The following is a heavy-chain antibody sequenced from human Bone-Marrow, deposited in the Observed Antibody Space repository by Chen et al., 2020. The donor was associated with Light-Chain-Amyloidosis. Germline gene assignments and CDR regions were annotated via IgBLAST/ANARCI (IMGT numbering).Heavy chain of an antibody. J-gene: IGHJ4*02. CDR1: GFTVSSIY. Sequence: DVQLVETGGGLIQPGGSLRLSCAASGFTVSSIYMNWVRQAPGKGPEWVAVIYNDDVGGTHYPDSVWCRFAISSDNSKNTVYLQMNSLRVEDTAIYYCARVSRAAGGLGSGYFDSWGQGILVTVSS. D-gene: IGHD6-13*01. CDR3: ARVSRAAGGLGSGYFDS. V-gene: IGHV3-53*02. CDR2: IYNDDVGGT.